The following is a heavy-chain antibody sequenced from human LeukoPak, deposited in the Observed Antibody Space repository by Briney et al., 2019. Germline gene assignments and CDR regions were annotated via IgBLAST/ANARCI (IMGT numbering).Heavy chain of an antibody. CDR1: GFTFSSYA. V-gene: IGHV3-9*01. Sequence: GGSLRLSCAASGFTFSSYAMSWVRQAPGKGLEWVSGISWNSGSIGYADSVKGRFTISRDNAKNSLYLQMNSLRAEDTALYYCAKDMSGWYSHEPYYYYYGMDVWGQGTTVTVSS. D-gene: IGHD6-19*01. CDR2: ISWNSGSI. J-gene: IGHJ6*02. CDR3: AKDMSGWYSHEPYYYYYGMDV.